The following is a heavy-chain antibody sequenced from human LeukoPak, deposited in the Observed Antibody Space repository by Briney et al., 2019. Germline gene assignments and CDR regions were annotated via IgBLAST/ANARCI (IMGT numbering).Heavy chain of an antibody. CDR1: GGSISSGGYY. CDR2: IYYSGST. Sequence: SQTLSLTCTVSGGSISSGGYYWSWIRQHPGKGLEWIGYIYYSGSTYYNPSLKSRVTISVDTSKNQFSLKLSSVTAADTAVYYCARAATIFGVVSQFDPWGQGTLVTVSS. CDR3: ARAATIFGVVSQFDP. D-gene: IGHD3-3*01. V-gene: IGHV4-31*03. J-gene: IGHJ5*02.